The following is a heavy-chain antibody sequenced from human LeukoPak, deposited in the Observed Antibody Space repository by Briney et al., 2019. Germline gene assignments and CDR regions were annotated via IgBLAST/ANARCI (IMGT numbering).Heavy chain of an antibody. CDR2: IYSSGST. D-gene: IGHD4-17*01. V-gene: IGHV4-4*09. J-gene: IGHJ4*02. CDR1: GGSISTYY. CDR3: ARGGDYGDIDY. Sequence: PETLSLTCTVSGGSISTYYWSWIRQPPGKELEWIRYIYSSGSTNYNPSLKSRVTISVDTSKNQFSLKLSSVTAADTAVYYCARGGDYGDIDYWGQGTLVTVSS.